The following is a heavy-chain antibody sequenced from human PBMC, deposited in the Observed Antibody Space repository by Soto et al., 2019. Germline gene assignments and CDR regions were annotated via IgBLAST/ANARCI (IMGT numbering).Heavy chain of an antibody. J-gene: IGHJ3*02. V-gene: IGHV3-21*01. CDR2: ISSSSSYI. CDR1: GLTFSSYS. D-gene: IGHD5-12*01. Sequence: PGGSLRLSCAASGLTFSSYSMNWVRQAPGKGLEWVSSISSSSSYIYYADSVKGRFTISRDNAKNSLYLQMNSLRAEDTAVYYCARARDGYNYGAFDIWGQGTMVTVS. CDR3: ARARDGYNYGAFDI.